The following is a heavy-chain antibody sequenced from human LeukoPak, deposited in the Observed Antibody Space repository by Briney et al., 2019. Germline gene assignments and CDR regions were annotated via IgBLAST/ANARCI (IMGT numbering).Heavy chain of an antibody. J-gene: IGHJ4*02. CDR1: GFTFSTYA. CDR3: AKDHGWLSAV. CDR2: ISGNGDKT. Sequence: GGSLRLSCAASGFTFSTYAMTWVRQAPGKGLEWVSAISGNGDKTYYTNSVRGRFTISSDNSKNTLYLQMNSLRAEDTAVYYCAKDHGWLSAVWGQGTLVTVSS. V-gene: IGHV3-23*01. D-gene: IGHD5-12*01.